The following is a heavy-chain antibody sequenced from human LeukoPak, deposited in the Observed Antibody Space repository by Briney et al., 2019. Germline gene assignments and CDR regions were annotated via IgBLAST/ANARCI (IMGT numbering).Heavy chain of an antibody. CDR2: IYSSGST. CDR3: ARKDSSGYFAPHYYYYMDV. V-gene: IGHV4-59*12. J-gene: IGHJ6*03. CDR1: GGSIRGYY. D-gene: IGHD3-22*01. Sequence: SETLSLTCNVSGGSIRGYYWSWIRQPPGKGLEWIGYIYSSGSTNYNPSLKSRVTMSVDTSKNQFSLKLSSVTAEDTALYYCARKDSSGYFAPHYYYYMDVWGKGTTVTVSS.